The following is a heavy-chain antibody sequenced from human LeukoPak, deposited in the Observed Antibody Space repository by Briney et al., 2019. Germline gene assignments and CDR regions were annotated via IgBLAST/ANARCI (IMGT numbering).Heavy chain of an antibody. Sequence: GGSLRLSCTASGFTFRTYWMSWVRQAPGKGLEWVASIKGDGSYTEYVDSVKGRFTISRDNAKNSVYLQMISLRVEDTAVYYCARVGYDSSAGSEYFQHWGQGTLVTVSS. CDR3: ARVGYDSSAGSEYFQH. CDR2: IKGDGSYT. V-gene: IGHV3-7*01. J-gene: IGHJ1*01. D-gene: IGHD3-22*01. CDR1: GFTFRTYW.